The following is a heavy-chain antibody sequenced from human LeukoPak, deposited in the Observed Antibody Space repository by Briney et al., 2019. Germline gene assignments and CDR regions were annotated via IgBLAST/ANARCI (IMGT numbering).Heavy chain of an antibody. CDR2: IYPGDSDT. CDR3: ATGYQLLSEFDY. D-gene: IGHD2-2*01. Sequence: GESLKISCQGSGYSFTSYWIGWVRQMPGKGLEWMGIIYPGDSDTRYSPSFQGQVTISADKYISTASLQWSSLKASDTAMYFCATGYQLLSEFDYWGQGTLVTVSS. J-gene: IGHJ4*02. CDR1: GYSFTSYW. V-gene: IGHV5-51*01.